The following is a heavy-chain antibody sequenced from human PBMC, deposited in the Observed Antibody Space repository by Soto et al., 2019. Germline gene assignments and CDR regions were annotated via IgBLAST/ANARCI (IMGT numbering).Heavy chain of an antibody. CDR3: AKAGAYNYGSYFDY. CDR2: ISWDGGIT. V-gene: IGHV3-43*01. Sequence: PGGSLRLSCAVSGFTFDDYTMKWVRQAPGKGLEWVSLISWDGGITYYADSVKGRFTISRDNSKNSLYLQMNSLTTEDTALYYCAKAGAYNYGSYFDYWGQGTLVTVSS. D-gene: IGHD5-18*01. CDR1: GFTFDDYT. J-gene: IGHJ4*02.